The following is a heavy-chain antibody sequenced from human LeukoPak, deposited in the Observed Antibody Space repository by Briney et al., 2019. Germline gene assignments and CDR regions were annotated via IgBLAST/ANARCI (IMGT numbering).Heavy chain of an antibody. J-gene: IGHJ6*02. D-gene: IGHD5-18*01. V-gene: IGHV4-39*07. CDR3: ASLMPLDTAMVTNYYYGMDV. CDR2: IYYSGST. Sequence: SETLSLTCTVSGGSISSSSYYWGWIRQPPGKGLEWIGSIYYSGSTYYNPSLKSRVTISVDTSKNQFSLKLSSVTAADTAVYYCASLMPLDTAMVTNYYYGMDVWGQGTTVTVSS. CDR1: GGSISSSSYY.